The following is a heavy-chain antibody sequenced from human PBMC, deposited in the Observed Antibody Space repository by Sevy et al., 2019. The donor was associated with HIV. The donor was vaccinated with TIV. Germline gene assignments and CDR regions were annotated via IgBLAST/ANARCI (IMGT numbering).Heavy chain of an antibody. CDR1: GFTFSSYW. D-gene: IGHD3-22*01. Sequence: GGSLRLSCAASGFTFSSYWMTWVRQAPGKGLEWVANIKQDMSEKYYADSVKGRFTISRDNARNSLYLQMESLRAEETAVYYWARAQQVTMLVVIGGLYFDFWGQGTLVTVSS. J-gene: IGHJ4*02. CDR2: IKQDMSEK. CDR3: ARAQQVTMLVVIGGLYFDF. V-gene: IGHV3-7*01.